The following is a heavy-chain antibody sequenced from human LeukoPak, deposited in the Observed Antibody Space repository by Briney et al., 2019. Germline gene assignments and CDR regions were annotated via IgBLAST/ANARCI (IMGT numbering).Heavy chain of an antibody. D-gene: IGHD2-2*01. J-gene: IGHJ4*02. CDR3: AGGYCSSTSCYSFDY. CDR2: IWYDGSNK. CDR1: GFSFSINA. Sequence: GGSLRLSCVASGFSFSINAMIWVRQAPGKGLEWVAVIWYDGSNKYYADSVKGRFTISRDNSKNTLYLQMNSLRAEDTAVYYCAGGYCSSTSCYSFDYWGQGTLVTVSS. V-gene: IGHV3-33*08.